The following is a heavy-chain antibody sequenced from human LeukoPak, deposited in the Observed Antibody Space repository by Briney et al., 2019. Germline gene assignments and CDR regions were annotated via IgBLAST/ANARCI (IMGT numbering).Heavy chain of an antibody. V-gene: IGHV3-23*01. D-gene: IGHD1-26*01. J-gene: IGHJ4*02. Sequence: GGSLRLSCAASGFTFSSYAMSWVRQAPGKGLEWVSDISGSGISTYYADSVKGRFTISRDNSKNTLYLQMNSLRAEDTAVYYCAKDQWSFSYFDYWGQGTLVTVSS. CDR1: GFTFSSYA. CDR2: ISGSGIST. CDR3: AKDQWSFSYFDY.